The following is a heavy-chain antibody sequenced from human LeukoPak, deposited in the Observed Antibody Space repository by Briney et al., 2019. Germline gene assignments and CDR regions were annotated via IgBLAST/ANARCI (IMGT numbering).Heavy chain of an antibody. CDR3: ARDGDMDV. CDR1: GFTFSSYS. V-gene: IGHV3-21*01. Sequence: AGGSLRLSCAASGFTFSSYSMNWVRKAPGKGLEWVSSISSTSSDIYYAESVKGRFTISRDNAKNSLYLQMNSLRADDTAVYYCARDGDMDVWGKGTTVTISS. CDR2: ISSTSSDI. D-gene: IGHD3-16*01. J-gene: IGHJ6*03.